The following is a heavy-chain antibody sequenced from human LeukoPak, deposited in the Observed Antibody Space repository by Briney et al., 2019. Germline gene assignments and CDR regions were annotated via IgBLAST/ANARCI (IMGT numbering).Heavy chain of an antibody. V-gene: IGHV4-59*12. CDR1: GGSISSYY. D-gene: IGHD5-18*01. CDR2: IYHSGTTYSGST. J-gene: IGHJ4*02. Sequence: PSETLSLTCTVSGGSISSYYWSWIRQPPGKGLEWIGSIYHSGTTYSGSTYYNPPLKSRVTISLDTSKNQFSLKVGSMTAADTAVYYCARAGGYGLIDYWGQGTMVTVSS. CDR3: ARAGGYGLIDY.